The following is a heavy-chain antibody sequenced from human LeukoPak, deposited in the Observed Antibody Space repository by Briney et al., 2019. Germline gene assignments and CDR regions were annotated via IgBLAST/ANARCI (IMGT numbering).Heavy chain of an antibody. V-gene: IGHV4-39*01. CDR3: ARSYGGYFDY. CDR1: GGSISSSSYY. CDR2: IYYSGST. D-gene: IGHD4-23*01. Sequence: PSETLSLTCTVSGGSISSSSYYWGWIRQPPGKGLEWIGRIYYSGSTYYNPSLKSRVTISVDTTKNQFSLKLSSVTAADTAVYFCARSYGGYFDYWGQGTLVTVSS. J-gene: IGHJ4*02.